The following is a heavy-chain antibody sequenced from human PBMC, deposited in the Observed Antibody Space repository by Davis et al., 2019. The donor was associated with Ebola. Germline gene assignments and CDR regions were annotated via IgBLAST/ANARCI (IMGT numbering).Heavy chain of an antibody. CDR3: ARDYGWGFEV. J-gene: IGHJ3*01. CDR1: GFSVSSYD. Sequence: GESLKISCEASGFSVSSYDTHWVRQAPGKGLEWVAVIWYDGSNRDYADSVKGRFTTSRDKSKNTSYLEMDSLRAEDTAVYHCARDYGWGFEVWGQGTMVTVSS. V-gene: IGHV3-33*01. D-gene: IGHD3-10*01. CDR2: IWYDGSNR.